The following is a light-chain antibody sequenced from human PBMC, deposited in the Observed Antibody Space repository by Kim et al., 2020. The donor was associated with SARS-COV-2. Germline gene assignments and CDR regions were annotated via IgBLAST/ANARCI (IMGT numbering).Light chain of an antibody. J-gene: IGLJ2*01. Sequence: SYELTQPPSVSVSPGQTASITCSGDKLGDKYVCWYQQKPGQSPVVVIYQDIKRPSGIPERFSGSNSGNTATLTISGTQAMVEAAYYCQAWDSTTVVFGG. V-gene: IGLV3-1*01. CDR2: QDI. CDR1: KLGDKY. CDR3: QAWDSTTVV.